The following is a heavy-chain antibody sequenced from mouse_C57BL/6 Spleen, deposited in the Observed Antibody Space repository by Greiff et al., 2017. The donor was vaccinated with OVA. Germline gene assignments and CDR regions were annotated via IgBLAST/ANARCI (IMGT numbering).Heavy chain of an antibody. D-gene: IGHD1-1*01. J-gene: IGHJ1*03. V-gene: IGHV14-4*01. Sequence: EVQLQQSGAELVRPGASVKLSCTASGFNIKDYYMHWVKQRPEQGLEWIGWIDPENGDTEYASKFQGKATITADTASNTAYLQLSSLTSEDAAVYYCTTGYGSSPSYFDVWGTGTTVTVSS. CDR2: IDPENGDT. CDR1: GFNIKDYY. CDR3: TTGYGSSPSYFDV.